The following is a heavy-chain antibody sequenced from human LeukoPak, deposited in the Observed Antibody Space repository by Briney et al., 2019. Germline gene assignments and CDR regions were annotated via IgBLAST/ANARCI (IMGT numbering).Heavy chain of an antibody. J-gene: IGHJ6*03. Sequence: ASVKVSCKASGYTFTRYYMHWVRQAPGQGLEWMGIINPSGNITSYAQKFQGRVTMTKDMSTSTVYMELSSLRAEDTAVYYCAKDTRGYYMDVWGKGTTVTISS. D-gene: IGHD2-2*01. V-gene: IGHV1-46*01. CDR1: GYTFTRYY. CDR3: AKDTRGYYMDV. CDR2: INPSGNIT.